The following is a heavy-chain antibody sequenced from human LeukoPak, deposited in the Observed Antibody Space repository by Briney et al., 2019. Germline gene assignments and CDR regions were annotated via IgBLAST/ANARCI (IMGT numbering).Heavy chain of an antibody. D-gene: IGHD1-26*01. Sequence: PGGSLRLSCAASGFTFSSYWMSWVRQAPGKGLEWVANIKQDGSEKYYVDSVKGRFTISRDNAKNSLYLQMNSLRAEDTAVYYCARVGTVGAVSTFDIWGQGTMVTVSS. V-gene: IGHV3-7*01. J-gene: IGHJ3*02. CDR1: GFTFSSYW. CDR3: ARVGTVGAVSTFDI. CDR2: IKQDGSEK.